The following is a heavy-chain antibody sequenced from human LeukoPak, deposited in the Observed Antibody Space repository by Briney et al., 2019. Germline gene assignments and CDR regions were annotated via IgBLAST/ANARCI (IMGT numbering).Heavy chain of an antibody. Sequence: GGSLRLSCAASGSTFSDHYMDWVRQAPGKGLEWVGRTRNKANSYTTEYAASVKGRFTISRDDSKNSLYLQMNSLKTEDTAVYYCARAYGDYSGYYFDYWGQGTLATVSS. CDR2: TRNKANSYTT. D-gene: IGHD4-17*01. V-gene: IGHV3-72*01. CDR3: ARAYGDYSGYYFDY. CDR1: GSTFSDHY. J-gene: IGHJ4*02.